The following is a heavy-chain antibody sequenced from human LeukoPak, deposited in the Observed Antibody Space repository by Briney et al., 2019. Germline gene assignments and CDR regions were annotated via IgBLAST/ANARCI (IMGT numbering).Heavy chain of an antibody. CDR2: INHSGST. Sequence: GSLRLSCAASGFTFSSYAMSWVRQPPGKGLEWIGEINHSGSTNYNPSLKSRVTISVDTSKNQFSLKLSSVTAADTAVYYCARGVRSVAGLGWFDPWGQGTLVTVSS. D-gene: IGHD6-19*01. J-gene: IGHJ5*02. V-gene: IGHV4-34*01. CDR3: ARGVRSVAGLGWFDP. CDR1: GFTFSSYA.